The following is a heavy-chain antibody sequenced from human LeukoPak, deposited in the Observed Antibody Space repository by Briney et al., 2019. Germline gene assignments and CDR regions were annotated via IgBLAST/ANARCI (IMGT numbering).Heavy chain of an antibody. V-gene: IGHV4-34*01. CDR3: ARGPTVTGYYYYYGMDV. D-gene: IGHD4-11*01. J-gene: IGHJ6*02. Sequence: SETLSLTCAVYGGSFSGYYWSWIRQPPGKGLEWIGEINHSGSTNYNPSLKSRVTISVDTSKNQFSLKLSSVTAADTAVYYCARGPTVTGYYYYYGMDVWGQGTTVTVSS. CDR1: GGSFSGYY. CDR2: INHSGST.